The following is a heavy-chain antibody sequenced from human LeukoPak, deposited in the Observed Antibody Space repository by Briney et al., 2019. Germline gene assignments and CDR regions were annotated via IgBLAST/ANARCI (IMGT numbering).Heavy chain of an antibody. D-gene: IGHD3-22*01. Sequence: GGSLRLSCAASGFTFSNYAMSWVRQAPGKGLEWVSSISGSGGSTHYADSVKGRFTISRDKTKNTLCLQMNSLRAEDTAVYYCAKSAYYDASGYYREYYFDYWGQGTLVTVSS. CDR3: AKSAYYDASGYYREYYFDY. V-gene: IGHV3-23*01. CDR1: GFTFSNYA. J-gene: IGHJ4*02. CDR2: ISGSGGST.